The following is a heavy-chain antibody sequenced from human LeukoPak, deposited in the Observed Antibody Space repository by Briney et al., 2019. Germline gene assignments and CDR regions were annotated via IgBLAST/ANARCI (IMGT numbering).Heavy chain of an antibody. Sequence: GGSLRLSCAASGFTFSDSWITWVRQAPGKGLEWVGHIKYDGSEKDYLDSVRGRFTISRDNAQNSLYLQMNSLAAEDTAVYYCARGHYGMGVWGQGTTVTVSS. J-gene: IGHJ6*02. V-gene: IGHV3-7*01. CDR3: ARGHYGMGV. CDR1: GFTFSDSW. CDR2: IKYDGSEK.